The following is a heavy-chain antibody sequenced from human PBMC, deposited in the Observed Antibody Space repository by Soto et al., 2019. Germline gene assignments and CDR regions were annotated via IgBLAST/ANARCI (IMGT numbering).Heavy chain of an antibody. V-gene: IGHV1-3*01. CDR1: GYTFTSYA. CDR3: AREVEDIVGLAYYYYMDV. Sequence: ASVKVSCKASGYTFTSYAMHWVRQAPGQRLEWMGWINAGNGNTKYSQKFQGRVTITRDTSASTAYMELSSLRSEDAAVYYCAREVEDIVGLAYYYYMDVWGKGTTVTVSS. J-gene: IGHJ6*03. D-gene: IGHD2-15*01. CDR2: INAGNGNT.